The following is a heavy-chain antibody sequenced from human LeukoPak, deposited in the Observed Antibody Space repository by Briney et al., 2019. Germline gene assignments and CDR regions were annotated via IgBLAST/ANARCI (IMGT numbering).Heavy chain of an antibody. V-gene: IGHV3-30*02. CDR1: GLNFITYG. D-gene: IGHD3-22*01. CDR3: AKEDYFDRRGSYLYYSYYMDV. Sequence: PGGSLRLSCEASGLNFITYGMHWVRQAPGKGMEWVGFTRCDGNYVKYADSVKGRFTISRDNSKKTLYLQMNSLRPADTAVYFCAKEDYFDRRGSYLYYSYYMDVWGKGATVVVSS. CDR2: TRCDGNYV. J-gene: IGHJ6*03.